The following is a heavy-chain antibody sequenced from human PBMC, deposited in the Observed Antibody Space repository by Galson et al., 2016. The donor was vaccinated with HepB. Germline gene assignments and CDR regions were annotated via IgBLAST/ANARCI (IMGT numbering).Heavy chain of an antibody. J-gene: IGHJ4*02. D-gene: IGHD1-26*01. V-gene: IGHV3-48*02. CDR2: ISTSGSII. CDR3: ARESGSYYNFDY. Sequence: SLRLSCAASGFIFNIYSMSWVRQAPGKGLEWVSSISTSGSIIYYADSVKGRFTISRDNAKLSLFLQMNSLRDEDTAMYYCARESGSYYNFDYWGQGILVTVSS. CDR1: GFIFNIYS.